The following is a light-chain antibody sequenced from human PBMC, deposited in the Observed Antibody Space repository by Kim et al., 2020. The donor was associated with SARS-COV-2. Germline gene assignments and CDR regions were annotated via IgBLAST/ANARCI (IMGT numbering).Light chain of an antibody. CDR2: GAS. V-gene: IGKV3-15*01. CDR3: QQYNNWYT. Sequence: LSGSPGERATLSCRASQSVSSNLAWYQQKPGQAPRLLIYGASTRATDIPARFSGSGSGTEFTLIISSLQSEDFAVYYCQQYNNWYTFGQGTKLEI. CDR1: QSVSSN. J-gene: IGKJ2*01.